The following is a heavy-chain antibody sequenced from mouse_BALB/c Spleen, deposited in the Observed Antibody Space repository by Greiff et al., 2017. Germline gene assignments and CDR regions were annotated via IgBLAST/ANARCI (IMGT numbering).Heavy chain of an antibody. Sequence: QVHVKQSGPGLVAPSQSLSITCTVSGFSLTSYGVHWVRQPPGKGLEWLGVIWAGGSTNYNSALMSRLSISKDNSKSQVFLKMNSLQTDDTAMYYCARDLSYYGNPWFAYWGQGTLVTVSA. CDR1: GFSLTSYG. CDR3: ARDLSYYGNPWFAY. D-gene: IGHD2-10*01. J-gene: IGHJ3*01. CDR2: IWAGGST. V-gene: IGHV2-9*02.